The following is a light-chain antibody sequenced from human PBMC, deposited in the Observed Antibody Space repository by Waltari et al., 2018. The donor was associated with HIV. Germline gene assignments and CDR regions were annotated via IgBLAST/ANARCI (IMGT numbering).Light chain of an antibody. CDR3: AAWDDSLSGFWV. Sequence: QSVLTQPPSASGTPGQRVTISCSGSSSNIGSNYVYWYQQLPGTAPKLLIYRNNQRPAGVPDRCSGSKSGTSASLAISGLRSEDEADDYCAAWDDSLSGFWVFGGGTKLTVL. V-gene: IGLV1-47*01. CDR2: RNN. J-gene: IGLJ3*02. CDR1: SSNIGSNY.